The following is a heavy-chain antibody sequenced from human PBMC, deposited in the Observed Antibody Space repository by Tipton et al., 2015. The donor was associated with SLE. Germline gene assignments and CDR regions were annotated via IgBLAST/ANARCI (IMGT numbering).Heavy chain of an antibody. J-gene: IGHJ3*02. Sequence: TLSLTCAIFGGSFSGYYWSWLRQPPGKGLEWIGEINHSGSTHYNPSLKSRVTISVDTSNNQISLKLSSVTAADTAVYYCARQPAAHDAFDIWGQGTMVTVSS. CDR1: GGSFSGYY. D-gene: IGHD2-2*01. V-gene: IGHV4-34*01. CDR3: ARQPAAHDAFDI. CDR2: INHSGST.